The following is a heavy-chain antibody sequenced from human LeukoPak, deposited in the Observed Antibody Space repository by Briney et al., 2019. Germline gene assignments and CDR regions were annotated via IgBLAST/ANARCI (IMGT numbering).Heavy chain of an antibody. CDR3: ARGSDDGENWFDP. CDR2: INPKSGGK. J-gene: IGHJ5*02. D-gene: IGHD3-10*01. Sequence: ASVEVSCKASGYTFTGYYMQWVRRAPGQGRVGRGRINPKSGGKICAQKFQGRVTVTRDAPISTAYMELSGLRSVDAAVYDCARGSDDGENWFDPWGQGTLVTVSS. CDR1: GYTFTGYY. V-gene: IGHV1-2*06.